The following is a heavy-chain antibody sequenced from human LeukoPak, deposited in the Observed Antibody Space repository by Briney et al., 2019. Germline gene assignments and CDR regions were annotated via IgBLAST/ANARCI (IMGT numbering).Heavy chain of an antibody. Sequence: GGSLRLSCAASGFTFSDYYMTWVRQAPGKGLEWVSYISGSAITMYYADSVKGRFTISRDNAKNSLYLKMNGLRADDTAVYYCARASGCSGGSCYFYHYYYYKDVWGKGTTVTVSS. CDR2: ISGSAITM. J-gene: IGHJ6*03. V-gene: IGHV3-11*01. CDR1: GFTFSDYY. CDR3: ARASGCSGGSCYFYHYYYYKDV. D-gene: IGHD2-15*01.